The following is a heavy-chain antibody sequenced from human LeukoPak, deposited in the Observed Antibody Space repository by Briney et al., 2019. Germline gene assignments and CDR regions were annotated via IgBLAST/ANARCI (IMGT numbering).Heavy chain of an antibody. CDR1: GYTFTGYY. CDR2: INHNSGHT. CDR3: ARALGYCSSTSCFAWFDP. J-gene: IGHJ5*02. V-gene: IGHV1-2*02. Sequence: ATVKVSCKASGYTFTGYYLHWVRQAPRQGLEGMRWINHNSGHTNYAQKFQGRVTMTRDTSISTAYMELSRLRSDDTAVYYCARALGYCSSTSCFAWFDPWGQGTLVTVSS. D-gene: IGHD2-2*01.